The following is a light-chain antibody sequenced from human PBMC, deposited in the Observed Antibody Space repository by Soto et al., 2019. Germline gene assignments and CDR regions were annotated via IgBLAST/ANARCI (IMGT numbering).Light chain of an antibody. Sequence: DIQMTQSPSSLSASVGDRVTITCQASQNIRTYLNWYQQKPGQAPKLLIDDASNLGIGVQSRFSGSGSGTDCTFTISSLQPEDIATYYCQQYDDLPFTFGPGTKVDIK. CDR1: QNIRTY. CDR3: QQYDDLPFT. V-gene: IGKV1-33*01. CDR2: DAS. J-gene: IGKJ3*01.